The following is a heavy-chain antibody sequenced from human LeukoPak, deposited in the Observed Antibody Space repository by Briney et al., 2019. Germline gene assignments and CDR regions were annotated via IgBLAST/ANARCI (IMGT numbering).Heavy chain of an antibody. J-gene: IGHJ4*02. CDR1: GFTFSSYW. V-gene: IGHV3-7*01. CDR2: IKQDGSEK. Sequence: GGSLRLSCAASGFTFSSYWMSWVRQAPGKGLEGVANIKQDGSEKYYVDSVKGRFTISRDNAKNSLYLQMNSLRAEDTAVYYCAKLKGVAGTSVPDYWGQGTLVTVSS. D-gene: IGHD6-19*01. CDR3: AKLKGVAGTSVPDY.